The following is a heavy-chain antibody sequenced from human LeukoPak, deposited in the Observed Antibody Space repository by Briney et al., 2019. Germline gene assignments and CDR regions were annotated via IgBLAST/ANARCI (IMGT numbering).Heavy chain of an antibody. CDR2: ISSSGSTI. J-gene: IGHJ4*02. Sequence: GGSLRLSCAASGFTFSDYYMSWIRQAPGKGLEWVSYISSSGSTIYYADSVKGRFTISRDNAKNSLYLQMNSLRAEDTAVYYCARQDYDYVWGSYRQRGVFDYWGQGTLVTVSS. D-gene: IGHD3-16*02. CDR3: ARQDYDYVWGSYRQRGVFDY. CDR1: GFTFSDYY. V-gene: IGHV3-11*04.